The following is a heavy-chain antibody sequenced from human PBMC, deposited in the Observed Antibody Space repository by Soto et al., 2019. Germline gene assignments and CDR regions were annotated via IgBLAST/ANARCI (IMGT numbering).Heavy chain of an antibody. CDR3: SLHIREGPFDY. V-gene: IGHV4-59*01. D-gene: IGHD3-16*01. Sequence: SETLSLTCTVSGGSISSYYWSWIRQPPGKGLEWIGYIYYSGSTNYNPSLKSRVTISVDTSKNQFSLKLSSVTAADTAVYYCSLHIREGPFDYWGQGTLVTVSS. J-gene: IGHJ4*02. CDR2: IYYSGST. CDR1: GGSISSYY.